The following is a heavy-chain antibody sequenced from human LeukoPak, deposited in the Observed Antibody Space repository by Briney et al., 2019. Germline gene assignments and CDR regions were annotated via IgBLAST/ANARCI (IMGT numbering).Heavy chain of an antibody. CDR2: IYYSGST. CDR1: GGSISSSSYY. D-gene: IGHD6-19*01. J-gene: IGHJ4*02. CDR3: ARASCEYGTGWHAAFCY. V-gene: IGHV4-39*07. Sequence: SETLSLTCTVSGGSISSSSYYWGWIRQPPGKGLEWIGSIYYSGSTYYNPSLKSRVTISVDTSKNQFSLKLSSVTAADTAVYYCARASCEYGTGWHAAFCYWGQGTLVTVSS.